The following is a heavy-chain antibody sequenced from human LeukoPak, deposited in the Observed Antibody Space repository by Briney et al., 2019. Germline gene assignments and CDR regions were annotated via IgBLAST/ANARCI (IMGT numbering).Heavy chain of an antibody. V-gene: IGHV4-34*01. J-gene: IGHJ3*02. Sequence: SETLSLTCAVYGGSFSGYYWSWIRQPPGKGLEWIGEINHSGSTNYNPSLKRRVTIAIDTSKNQFSLKLSSVAAADTAVYYCAREWNYYAFEIWGQGTMVSVSS. D-gene: IGHD1-7*01. CDR2: INHSGST. CDR1: GGSFSGYY. CDR3: AREWNYYAFEI.